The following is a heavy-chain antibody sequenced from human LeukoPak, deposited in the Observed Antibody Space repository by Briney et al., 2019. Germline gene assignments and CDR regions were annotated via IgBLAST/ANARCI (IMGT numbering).Heavy chain of an antibody. D-gene: IGHD2-15*01. CDR3: ARGGIYCSGGSCYSEPLPLDY. J-gene: IGHJ4*02. V-gene: IGHV1-18*04. Sequence: ASVKVSCKASGYTFTSYGISWVRQAPGQGLEWMGWISAYNGNTNYAQKLQGRATMTTDTSTSTAYMELRSLRPDDTAVYYCARGGIYCSGGSCYSEPLPLDYWGQGTLVTVSS. CDR1: GYTFTSYG. CDR2: ISAYNGNT.